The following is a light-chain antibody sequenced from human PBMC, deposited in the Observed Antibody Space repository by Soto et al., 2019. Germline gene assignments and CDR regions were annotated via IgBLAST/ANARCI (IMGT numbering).Light chain of an antibody. CDR3: QYLNSFPLT. CDR2: AAS. Sequence: DIQITQSPSSLSASVGDIVTITCRASQSISSYLNWYQQKPGKAPKLLIYAASSLQSGVPSRFSGSGSGTDFTLTISCLQSEDVATYYCQYLNSFPLTFGGGTKVDIK. V-gene: IGKV1-39*01. J-gene: IGKJ4*01. CDR1: QSISSY.